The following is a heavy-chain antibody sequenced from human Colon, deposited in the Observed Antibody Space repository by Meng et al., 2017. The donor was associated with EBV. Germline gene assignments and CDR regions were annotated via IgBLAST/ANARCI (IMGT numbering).Heavy chain of an antibody. J-gene: IGHJ5*02. CDR1: GYTFSRYS. V-gene: IGHV7-4-1*02. CDR3: ARDRGSSGWSNWFDP. Sequence: QVQLVQSGVELKKPGASVKVSCEASGYTFSRYSMHWVRQAPGQGLEWMGWINTDTGKPTYAQGFTGRFVFSLDTSVRTAYLQISSLKAEDTAVYYCARDRGSSGWSNWFDPWGQGTLVTVSS. D-gene: IGHD6-13*01. CDR2: INTDTGKP.